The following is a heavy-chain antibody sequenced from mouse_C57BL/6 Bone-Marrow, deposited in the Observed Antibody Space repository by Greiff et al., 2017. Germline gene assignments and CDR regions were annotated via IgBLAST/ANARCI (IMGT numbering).Heavy chain of an antibody. Sequence: QVQLQQPGAELVMPGASVKLSCKASGYTFTSYWMHWVKQRPGQGLEWIGEIDPSDSYTNYNQKFKGKSTLTVDKSSSTAYMQLSRLTSEDSAVYYCAREGAQAPYYFDYWGQGTTLTVSS. V-gene: IGHV1-69*01. CDR2: IDPSDSYT. J-gene: IGHJ2*01. CDR3: AREGAQAPYYFDY. CDR1: GYTFTSYW. D-gene: IGHD3-2*02.